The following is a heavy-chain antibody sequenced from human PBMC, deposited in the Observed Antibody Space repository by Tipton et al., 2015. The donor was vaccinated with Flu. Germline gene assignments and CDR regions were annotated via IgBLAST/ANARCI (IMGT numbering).Heavy chain of an antibody. D-gene: IGHD1-1*01. V-gene: IGHV4-34*01. J-gene: IGHJ4*02. CDR2: INQSGRP. CDR3: SRVWSSFVATASLDY. Sequence: LRLSCAVYGGSFSGYYWSWIRQSPGKGLEWIGEINQSGRPNYNPSLKNRVTISVDTSKNQFSLSLTPVTAADTAVYYCSRVWSSFVATASLDYWGRGTLVTVSS. CDR1: GGSFSGYY.